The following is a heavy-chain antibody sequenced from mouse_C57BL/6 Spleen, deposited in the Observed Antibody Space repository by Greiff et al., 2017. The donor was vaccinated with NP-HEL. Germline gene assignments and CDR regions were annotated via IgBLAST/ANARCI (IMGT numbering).Heavy chain of an antibody. V-gene: IGHV14-1*01. CDR1: GFNIKDYY. J-gene: IGHJ2*01. CDR2: IDPEDGDT. Sequence: VQLQQSGAELVRPGASVKLSCTASGFNIKDYYMHWVKQRPEQGLEWIGRIDPEDGDTEYAPKFQGKATMTADTSSNTAYLQLSSLTSEDTAVYYCTTRTVRDYGSSYVGYFDYWGQGTTLTVSS. D-gene: IGHD1-1*01. CDR3: TTRTVRDYGSSYVGYFDY.